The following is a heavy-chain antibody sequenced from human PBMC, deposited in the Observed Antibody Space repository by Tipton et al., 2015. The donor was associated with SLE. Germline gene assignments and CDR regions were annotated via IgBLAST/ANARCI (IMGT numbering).Heavy chain of an antibody. Sequence: SLRLSCAAFGFTFSDFGMHWVRQAPGKGLEHISGISSNGQSYFYAKSVKGRFTISRDNSKNTLYLQVGSLRAEDMAVYQCARGGADYWGQGTLVTVSS. CDR3: ARGGADY. J-gene: IGHJ4*02. CDR1: GFTFSDFG. CDR2: ISSNGQSY. V-gene: IGHV3-64*01.